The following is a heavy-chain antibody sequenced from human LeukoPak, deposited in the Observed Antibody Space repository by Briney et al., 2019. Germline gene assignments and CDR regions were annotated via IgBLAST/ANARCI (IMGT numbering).Heavy chain of an antibody. CDR2: ITTTGGDT. CDR1: GFTFSSYG. J-gene: IGHJ4*02. V-gene: IGHV3-23*01. CDR3: ARSKMWPPSFDY. Sequence: GRSLRLSCAVSGFTFSSYGMNWVRQAPGKGLEWVSVITTTGGDTRYADSVKGRFTISRDNSKNTVYLQMNSLRAEDTAVYFCARSKMWPPSFDYWGQGTPVTVSS. D-gene: IGHD2-21*01.